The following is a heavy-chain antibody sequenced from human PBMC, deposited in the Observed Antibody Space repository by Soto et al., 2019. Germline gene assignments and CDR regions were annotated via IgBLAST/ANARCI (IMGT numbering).Heavy chain of an antibody. Sequence: QVQLQQWGAGLLKPSETLSLTCAVYGGSFSGYYWSWIRQPPGKGLEWIGEINHSGSTNYNPSLKSRVTISVETSKDVFSLKLSSVTAADTAVYYRARGLASCAYIRGSYRPISDSFDIWGQGTMVTVSS. V-gene: IGHV4-34*01. J-gene: IGHJ3*02. CDR1: GGSFSGYY. CDR2: INHSGST. D-gene: IGHD3-16*02. CDR3: ARGLASCAYIRGSYRPISDSFDI.